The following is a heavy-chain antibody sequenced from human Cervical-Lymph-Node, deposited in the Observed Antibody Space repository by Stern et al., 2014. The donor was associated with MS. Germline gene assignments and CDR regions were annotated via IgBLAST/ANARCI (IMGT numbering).Heavy chain of an antibody. CDR3: ARDGYYDSKSADAFDI. CDR2: INPSGGST. J-gene: IGHJ3*02. CDR1: GYTFTSYY. D-gene: IGHD3-22*01. V-gene: IGHV1-46*01. Sequence: QVQLVQSGAEVKKPGASVKVSCKASGYTFTSYYMHWVRQAPGQGLEWMGIINPSGGSTSYAQKFQGRVTMNRDTSTSTVYMELRSLKSEDTPVYYCARDGYYDSKSADAFDIWGQGTMVTVSS.